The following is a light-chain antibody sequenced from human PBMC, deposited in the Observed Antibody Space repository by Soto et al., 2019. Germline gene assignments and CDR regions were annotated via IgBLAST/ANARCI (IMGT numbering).Light chain of an antibody. CDR2: GAS. V-gene: IGKV3-20*01. CDR3: HHSGNSHGT. Sequence: EIVLAQSPGTLSLSTGERATLSCRASQTISSRYLTWYQQKSGQVPRLLIYGASSRATGIPDRFSGSGSGTDFTLTISRLEPEDVAVYYCHHSGNSHGTFGQGTKVEIK. J-gene: IGKJ1*01. CDR1: QTISSRY.